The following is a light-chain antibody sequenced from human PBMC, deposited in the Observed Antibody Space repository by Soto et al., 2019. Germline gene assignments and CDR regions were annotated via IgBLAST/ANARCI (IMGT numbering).Light chain of an antibody. CDR3: QVWDNVDDHIYV. V-gene: IGLV3-21*02. J-gene: IGLJ1*01. CDR2: DNS. CDR1: NIDSRT. Sequence: SYELTQPPSVSVAPGQTATISCGENNIDSRTVHWYQQKPGQAPLLVVYDNSFRPSGIPNRFSGSNSGNTDTLTISRVEAGDEADYYCQVWDNVDDHIYVFGTGTKVTVL.